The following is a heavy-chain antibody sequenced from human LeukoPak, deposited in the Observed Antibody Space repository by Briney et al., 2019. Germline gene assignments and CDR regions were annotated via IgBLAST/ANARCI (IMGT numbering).Heavy chain of an antibody. CDR2: INSDGSST. Sequence: GGSLRLFCVASGFPFSSYWVHWVRQAPGKGLVWVSSINSDGSSTSYADSVKGRFTISRDSAKNTLYLQMNTLRAEDTAVYYCASLDFWGQGTLVTVSS. CDR1: GFPFSSYW. J-gene: IGHJ4*02. V-gene: IGHV3-74*01. CDR3: ASLDF.